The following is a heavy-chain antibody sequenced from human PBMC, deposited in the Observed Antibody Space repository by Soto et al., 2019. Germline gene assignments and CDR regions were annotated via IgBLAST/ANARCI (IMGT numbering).Heavy chain of an antibody. CDR3: ARTDYGGNSGSYYFDY. V-gene: IGHV1-69*06. J-gene: IGHJ4*02. CDR2: IIPIFGTA. Sequence: QVQLVQSGAEVKKPGSSVKVSCKASGGTFSSYAISWVRQAPGQGLEWMGGIIPIFGTANYAQKFQGRVTITADKSTSPAYMELSSLRSEDTAVYYCARTDYGGNSGSYYFDYWGQGTLVTVSS. D-gene: IGHD4-17*01. CDR1: GGTFSSYA.